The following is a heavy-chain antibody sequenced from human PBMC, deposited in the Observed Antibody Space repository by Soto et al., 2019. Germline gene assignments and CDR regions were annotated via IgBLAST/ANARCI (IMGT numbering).Heavy chain of an antibody. CDR2: ISGSGGST. CDR1: GVSFSSSA. J-gene: IGHJ4*02. V-gene: IGHV3-23*01. Sequence: GRSLRLACAASGVSFSSSAMGWVRQAPGKGLEWVSAISGSGGSTYYADSVKGRFAISRDNSKNTLYVQMNSLRAEDTAVYYCAKDLEHDPGSSPYYFDYWGQGTLVTVSS. D-gene: IGHD1-26*01. CDR3: AKDLEHDPGSSPYYFDY.